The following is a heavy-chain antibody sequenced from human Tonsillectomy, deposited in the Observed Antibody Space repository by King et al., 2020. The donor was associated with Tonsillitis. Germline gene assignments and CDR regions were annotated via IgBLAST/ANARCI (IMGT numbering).Heavy chain of an antibody. V-gene: IGHV5-51*01. Sequence: EVQLVESGAEVKKPGESLKISCKGSGYSFTSYWIGWVRQMPGKGLEGMGIIYPGDSVTRYSPSFQGQVPISADKSISTAYLQWSSLKASDTAMYYCARGEVGYYYDSSGEYYFDYWGQGTLVTVSS. CDR1: GYSFTSYW. CDR3: ARGEVGYYYDSSGEYYFDY. J-gene: IGHJ4*02. D-gene: IGHD3-22*01. CDR2: IYPGDSVT.